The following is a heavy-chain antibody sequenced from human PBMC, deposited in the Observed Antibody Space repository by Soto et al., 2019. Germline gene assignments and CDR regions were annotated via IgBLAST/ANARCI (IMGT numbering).Heavy chain of an antibody. J-gene: IGHJ6*02. Sequence: PGESLKISCKDSGYSFTSYWISWVRQMPGKGLEWMGRIDPSDSYINYSPTFQGHVTNSTDKSISTAYLKWSSLKASDTAMYYCARQDYYYGMDVWGQGTTVTVSS. CDR1: GYSFTSYW. V-gene: IGHV5-10-1*01. CDR3: ARQDYYYGMDV. CDR2: IDPSDSYI.